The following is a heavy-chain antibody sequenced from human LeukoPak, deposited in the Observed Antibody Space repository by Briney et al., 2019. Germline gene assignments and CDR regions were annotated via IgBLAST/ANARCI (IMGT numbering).Heavy chain of an antibody. V-gene: IGHV5-51*01. CDR2: IYPGDSDT. Sequence: PGESLKIPCKGSGYSFTNFWIAWVRQMPGKGLEWMGIIYPGDSDTRYNPSFQGQVTISADKSISTAYLQWSSLKASDTAMYYCARDGGSAYYFDYWGQGTLVTVSS. CDR3: ARDGGSAYYFDY. J-gene: IGHJ4*02. D-gene: IGHD1-26*01. CDR1: GYSFTNFW.